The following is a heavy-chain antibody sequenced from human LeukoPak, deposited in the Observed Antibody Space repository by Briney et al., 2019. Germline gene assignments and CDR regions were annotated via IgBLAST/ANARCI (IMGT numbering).Heavy chain of an antibody. D-gene: IGHD6-19*01. CDR2: IYYSGST. V-gene: IGHV4-61*01. CDR1: GGSFSSGSYY. CDR3: ATYSSGWYDAFDI. J-gene: IGHJ3*02. Sequence: KASETLSLTCTVSGGSFSSGSYYWRWIRQPPGKGLEWIGYIYYSGSTNYNPSLKSRVTISVDTSKNQFSLKLSSVTAADTAVYYCATYSSGWYDAFDIWGQGTMVTVSS.